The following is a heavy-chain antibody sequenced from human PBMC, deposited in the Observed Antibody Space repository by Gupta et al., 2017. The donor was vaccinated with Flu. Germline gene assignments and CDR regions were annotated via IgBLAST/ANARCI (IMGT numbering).Heavy chain of an antibody. Sequence: QVQLVESGGGVVQPGTSLRLSCAASGFTFSSYGIHWVRQAPGKGLEWVAAISYEGSTKDYADSVKGRFTISRDNFKNTLYLQMNSLRGEDTAVYYCARERSGDAIHDYWGQGTLVTVSS. CDR2: ISYEGSTK. V-gene: IGHV3-30*03. J-gene: IGHJ4*02. D-gene: IGHD5-12*01. CDR3: ARERSGDAIHDY. CDR1: GFTFSSYG.